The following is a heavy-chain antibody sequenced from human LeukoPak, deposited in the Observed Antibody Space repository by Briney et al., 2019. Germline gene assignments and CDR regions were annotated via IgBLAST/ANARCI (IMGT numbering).Heavy chain of an antibody. J-gene: IGHJ1*01. D-gene: IGHD3-16*01. Sequence: GGSLRLSCVASGFTFNDYYMGWIRQAPGKGLEWVSYIGRDGTAIYYADSAKGRFTISRDNTEKSLYLQMNSMRADDSAVYFCARLWGGLTMSRFLDSWGQGTPVTVSS. V-gene: IGHV3-11*01. CDR1: GFTFNDYY. CDR2: IGRDGTAI. CDR3: ARLWGGLTMSRFLDS.